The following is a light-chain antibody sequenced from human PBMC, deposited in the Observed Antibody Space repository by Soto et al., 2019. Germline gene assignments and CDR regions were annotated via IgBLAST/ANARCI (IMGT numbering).Light chain of an antibody. J-gene: IGLJ2*01. Sequence: QSVLTQPASVSGSPGQSITISCTGTSNDIGTYKLVSWYQQHPGKVPKLMIYEGSKRPSGVSNRFSGSKSGNTASLTVSGPQAEDEAHYYCCSYAGSSTVLFGGGTKLTVL. V-gene: IGLV2-23*03. CDR1: SNDIGTYKL. CDR2: EGS. CDR3: CSYAGSSTVL.